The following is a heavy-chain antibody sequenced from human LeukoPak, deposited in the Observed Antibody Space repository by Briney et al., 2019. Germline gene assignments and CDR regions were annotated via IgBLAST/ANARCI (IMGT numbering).Heavy chain of an antibody. Sequence: GGSLRLSCAASGFTFSGYSMHWVRQPPGKGLEWVAVISYDGNNKYFGDSVRGRFTISRDNSKNTLYLQMNSLRVDDTAVYYCAREGDGGGYYFDYWGQGTLVTVSS. CDR2: ISYDGNNK. V-gene: IGHV3-30-3*01. CDR1: GFTFSGYS. D-gene: IGHD4-23*01. CDR3: AREGDGGGYYFDY. J-gene: IGHJ4*02.